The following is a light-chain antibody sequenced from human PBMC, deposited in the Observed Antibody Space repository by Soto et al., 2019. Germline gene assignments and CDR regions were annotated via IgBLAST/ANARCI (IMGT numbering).Light chain of an antibody. Sequence: EIVLTQSPVTLSLSPGERATLSCRASQSVFSSLAWYQQKPGQAPRLLIYDASTRATGIPARFSGSGSGTEFTLTISSLQSEDFAVYYCQHYNNWPRTFGQGTKVEIK. V-gene: IGKV3-15*01. J-gene: IGKJ1*01. CDR2: DAS. CDR1: QSVFSS. CDR3: QHYNNWPRT.